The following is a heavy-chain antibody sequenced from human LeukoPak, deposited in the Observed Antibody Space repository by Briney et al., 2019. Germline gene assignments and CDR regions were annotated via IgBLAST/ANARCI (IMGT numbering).Heavy chain of an antibody. V-gene: IGHV3-23*01. Sequence: QPGGSLRLSCAASGFTFSSYAMSWVRQAPGKGLDWVSAISGSGGSTYYADSVKGRFTISRDNSKNTLYLQMNRLRAEDTAVYYCAKHRTKVAGTFQHWGQGTLVTVSS. CDR1: GFTFSSYA. CDR2: ISGSGGST. J-gene: IGHJ1*01. CDR3: AKHRTKVAGTFQH. D-gene: IGHD6-19*01.